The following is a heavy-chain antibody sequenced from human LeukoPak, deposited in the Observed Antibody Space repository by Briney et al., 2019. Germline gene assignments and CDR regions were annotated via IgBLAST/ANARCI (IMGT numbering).Heavy chain of an antibody. CDR3: ARGGPLLEWLLSKNYFDY. V-gene: IGHV3-74*01. J-gene: IGHJ4*02. CDR1: GFTFSSYW. D-gene: IGHD3-3*01. Sequence: PGGSLRLSCAASGFTFSSYWMHWVRQAPGKGLVWVSRINSDGSSTSYADSVKGRFTISRDNAKNTLYLQMNSLRAEDTAVYYCARGGPLLEWLLSKNYFDYWGQGTLVTVSS. CDR2: INSDGSST.